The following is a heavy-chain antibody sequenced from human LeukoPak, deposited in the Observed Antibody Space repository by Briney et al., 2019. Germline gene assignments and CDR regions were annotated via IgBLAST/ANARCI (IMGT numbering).Heavy chain of an antibody. CDR1: GYSISSGYY. J-gene: IGHJ5*02. CDR2: IYHSGST. D-gene: IGHD1-26*01. CDR3: ARESGSAGWFDP. Sequence: SETLSLTCTVSGYSISSGYYWGWLRQPPGKGLEWIGSIYHSGSTYYNPSLKSRVTISVHTSNNQLSLKLSSVTATDTAVYYCARESGSAGWFDPWGQGTLVTVSS. V-gene: IGHV4-38-2*02.